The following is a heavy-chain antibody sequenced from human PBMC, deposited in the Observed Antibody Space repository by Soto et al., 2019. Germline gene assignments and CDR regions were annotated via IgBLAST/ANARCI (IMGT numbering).Heavy chain of an antibody. CDR2: IFHSGST. J-gene: IGHJ4*02. Sequence: QVQLQESGPGLVKPSGTLSLTCAVSSDSISSSTWWSWVRQPPGRGLEWIGEIFHSGSTNYNPSLKSRVTISLGKSKHQFSLNLTSVTAADTAVYYCASSPGSLAGDYWGQGILVSVTS. V-gene: IGHV4-4*02. CDR1: SDSISSSTW. CDR3: ASSPGSLAGDY. D-gene: IGHD2-15*01.